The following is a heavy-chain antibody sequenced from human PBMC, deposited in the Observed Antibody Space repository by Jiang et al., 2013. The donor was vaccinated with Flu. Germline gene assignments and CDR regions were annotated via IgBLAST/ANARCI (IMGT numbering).Heavy chain of an antibody. V-gene: IGHV5-10-1*01. Sequence: VKKPGESLRISCKGSGYSFTSYWISWVRQMPGKGLEWMGRIDPSDSYTNYSPSFQGHVTISADKSISTAYLQWSSLKASDTAMYYCARHMGAYYYGSGRWFDPWGQGTLVTVSS. CDR3: ARHMGAYYYGSGRWFDP. CDR2: IDPSDSYT. D-gene: IGHD3-10*01. CDR1: GYSFTSYW. J-gene: IGHJ5*02.